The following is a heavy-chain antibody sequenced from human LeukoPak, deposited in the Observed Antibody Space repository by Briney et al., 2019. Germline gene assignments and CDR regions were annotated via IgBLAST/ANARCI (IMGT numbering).Heavy chain of an antibody. Sequence: PSETLSLTCTVSGGSIGTYYWSWIRQSPGKGLEWIGYIYVTGTRYTPHLPRRVTTSLDRTSTQFFFKMSSVTSAATAVYYCARHIGGGIEDMDVWGRGTKVIVSS. CDR1: GGSIGTYY. J-gene: IGHJ6*03. V-gene: IGHV4-59*08. CDR2: IYVTGT. CDR3: ARHIGGGIEDMDV. D-gene: IGHD3-16*02.